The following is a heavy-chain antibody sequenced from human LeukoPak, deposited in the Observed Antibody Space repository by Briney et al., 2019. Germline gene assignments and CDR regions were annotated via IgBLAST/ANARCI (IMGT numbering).Heavy chain of an antibody. V-gene: IGHV4-4*07. Sequence: PSETLSLTCTVSGGSLSSYYWSWIRQPAGKGLEWIGRIYTSGSTNYNPSLKSRVTMSVDTSKNQFSLKLSSVTAADTAVYYCAREPALWFGELFSSPYFDYWGQGTLVTVSS. J-gene: IGHJ4*02. CDR1: GGSLSSYY. CDR2: IYTSGST. CDR3: AREPALWFGELFSSPYFDY. D-gene: IGHD3-10*01.